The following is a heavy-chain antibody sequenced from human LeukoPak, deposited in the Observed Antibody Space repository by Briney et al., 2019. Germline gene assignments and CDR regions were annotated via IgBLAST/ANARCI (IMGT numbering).Heavy chain of an antibody. Sequence: ASVKVSCKASGYTFTSYGISWVRQAPGQGLEWMGWISAYNGNTNYAQKLQGRVTMTTDTSTSTAYMELRSLRSDDTAVYYCAITLDADYSGSSWFDPWGQGTLVTVSS. CDR3: AITLDADYSGSSWFDP. V-gene: IGHV1-18*01. CDR2: ISAYNGNT. J-gene: IGHJ5*02. CDR1: GYTFTSYG. D-gene: IGHD6-6*01.